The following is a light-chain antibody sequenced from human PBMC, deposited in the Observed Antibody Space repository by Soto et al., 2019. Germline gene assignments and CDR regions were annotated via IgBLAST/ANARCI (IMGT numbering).Light chain of an antibody. CDR2: TAS. Sequence: DIQMTQSPSSLSASVGDRVTITCRASQSMSTYLNWYQQKPGKAPNLLIYTASSLHTGVPSRFSGSASGTVFTLTISSLQPEDFATYFCQQSHSTPLTFGGGTKVEIK. CDR1: QSMSTY. V-gene: IGKV1-39*01. CDR3: QQSHSTPLT. J-gene: IGKJ4*01.